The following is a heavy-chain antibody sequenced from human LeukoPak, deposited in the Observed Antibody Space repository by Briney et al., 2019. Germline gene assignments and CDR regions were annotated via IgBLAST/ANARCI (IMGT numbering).Heavy chain of an antibody. Sequence: ASVKVSCRTSGYTFTANYVHWVRQAPGQGLEWMGWINPKSGGSVYAQKFQGRLTMTRDTSISTAYVEVNSLRSDDTATYYCAAWAGTADFWSGPLDWWGQGTLVTVSS. CDR1: GYTFTANY. D-gene: IGHD3-3*01. CDR3: AAWAGTADFWSGPLDW. CDR2: INPKSGGS. J-gene: IGHJ4*02. V-gene: IGHV1-2*02.